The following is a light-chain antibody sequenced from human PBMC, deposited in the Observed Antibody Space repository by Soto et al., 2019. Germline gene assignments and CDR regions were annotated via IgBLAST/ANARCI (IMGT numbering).Light chain of an antibody. V-gene: IGLV1-51*01. CDR3: GTWDNSLNTGWV. CDR1: ASNIGNHH. CDR2: DNN. Sequence: QSVLTQPPSVSAAPGQKVTISCSGSASNIGNHHVSWYQQLPGTAPKLLIYDNNERPSGIPDRFSGSKSGTSATLGITGLQTGDEADYYCGTWDNSLNTGWVFGGGTKLTVL. J-gene: IGLJ3*02.